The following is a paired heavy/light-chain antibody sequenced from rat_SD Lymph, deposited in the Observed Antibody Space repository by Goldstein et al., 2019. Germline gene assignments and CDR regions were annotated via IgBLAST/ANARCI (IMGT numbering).Light chain of an antibody. CDR1: SSVSN. V-gene: IGKV4S4*01. Sequence: EIVLTQSPTTTAASPGEKVTITCLASSSVSNMYWYQQKSGASPKLLIYSTSSLASGVPDRFSGSGSGTSYSLTINTMEAEDAATYYCQQWSSNPFTFGSGTKLEIK. CDR3: QQWSSNPFT. J-gene: IGKJ4*01. CDR2: STS.
Heavy chain of an antibody. Sequence: VQLVESGGGLVQPGKSLKLSCSASGFTFSSYGMHWIRQAPGKGLDWVAYISSSSGTVYADAVKGRFTISRDNAKNTLYLQLNSLKSEDTAIYYCARRAAIYWGQGVMVTVSS. J-gene: IGHJ2*01. CDR2: ISSSSGT. V-gene: IGHV5-62*01. CDR1: GFTFSSYG. CDR3: ARRAAIY. D-gene: IGHD1-2*01.